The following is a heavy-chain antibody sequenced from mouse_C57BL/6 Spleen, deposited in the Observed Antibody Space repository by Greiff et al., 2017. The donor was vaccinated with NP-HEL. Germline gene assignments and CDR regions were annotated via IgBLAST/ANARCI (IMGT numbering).Heavy chain of an antibody. CDR2: IYPGSGST. D-gene: IGHD2-4*01. Sequence: VQLQQPGAELVKPGASVKMSCKASGYTFTSYWITWVKQRPGQGLEWIGDIYPGSGSTNYNEKFKSKATLTVDTSSSTAYMQLSSLTSEDSAVYYCARLGYDYEKAMDYWGQGTSVTVSS. CDR3: ARLGYDYEKAMDY. V-gene: IGHV1-55*01. CDR1: GYTFTSYW. J-gene: IGHJ4*01.